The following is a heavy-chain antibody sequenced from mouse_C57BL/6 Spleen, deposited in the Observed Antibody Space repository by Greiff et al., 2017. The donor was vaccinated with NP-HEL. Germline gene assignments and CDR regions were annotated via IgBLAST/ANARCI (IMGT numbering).Heavy chain of an antibody. CDR3: DRHGSSSDY. J-gene: IGHJ2*01. D-gene: IGHD1-1*01. CDR2: IDPEDGET. Sequence: EVKLMESGAELVKPGASVKLSCTASGFNIKDYYMHWVKQRTEQGLEWIGRIDPEDGETKYAPKFQGKATRTADTTSNTAYLQLSSLTSEDTAVYCCDRHGSSSDYWGQGTTLTVSS. CDR1: GFNIKDYY. V-gene: IGHV14-2*01.